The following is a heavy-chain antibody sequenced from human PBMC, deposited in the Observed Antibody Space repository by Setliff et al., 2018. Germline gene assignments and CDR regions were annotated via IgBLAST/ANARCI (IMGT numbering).Heavy chain of an antibody. Sequence: HPGGSLRLSCAASGFTFSNFAMTWVRQAPGKGLEWVSGISGSGDKTYYADSVKGRFTISRDNSKNTLYLQMNSLRAEDTAVYYCAKDRDYGDNFDWGQGTLVTVSS. V-gene: IGHV3-23*01. CDR2: ISGSGDKT. J-gene: IGHJ4*02. CDR1: GFTFSNFA. D-gene: IGHD4-17*01. CDR3: AKDRDYGDNFD.